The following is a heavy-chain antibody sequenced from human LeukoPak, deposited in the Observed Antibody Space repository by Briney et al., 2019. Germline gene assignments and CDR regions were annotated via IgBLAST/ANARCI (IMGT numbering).Heavy chain of an antibody. V-gene: IGHV1-46*01. CDR2: INPSGGST. Sequence: ASVKVSCKASGYTFTSYYMHWVRQAPGQGLEWMGIINPSGGSTSYAQKFQGRVTMTRDMSTSTVYMELSSLRSEDTAVYYCARDPLRKSGSYSGVDYWGQGTLVTVSS. J-gene: IGHJ4*02. D-gene: IGHD1-26*01. CDR3: ARDPLRKSGSYSGVDY. CDR1: GYTFTSYY.